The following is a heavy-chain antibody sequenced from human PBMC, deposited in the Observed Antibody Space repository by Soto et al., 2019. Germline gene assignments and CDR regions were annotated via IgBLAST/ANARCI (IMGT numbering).Heavy chain of an antibody. D-gene: IGHD6-13*01. CDR2: ISVYNDNT. CDR1: GYTFTNYS. V-gene: IGHV1-18*01. Sequence: ASVKVSCKASGYTFTNYSITWVRQAPGRGLEWMGWISVYNDNTNYARKLQGRVTMTTDTSTSTAYMELRSLRSDDTAVYYCARVVRAVAGQRAWFVPWGQGTLVTVSS. CDR3: ARVVRAVAGQRAWFVP. J-gene: IGHJ5*02.